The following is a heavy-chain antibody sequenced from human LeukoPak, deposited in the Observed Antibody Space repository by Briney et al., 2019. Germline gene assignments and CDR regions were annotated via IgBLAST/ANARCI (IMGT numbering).Heavy chain of an antibody. J-gene: IGHJ4*02. CDR1: GYTFTDYY. D-gene: IGHD6-13*01. CDR3: ARGEPYSRRGRDSDY. V-gene: IGHV1-2*06. Sequence: ASVKVSCKASGYTFTDYYLHWVRQAPGQGLEWMGRINPNSGGTNYAQRFQGRVTMIRDTSISTAYMELSRLRSDDTAVFYCARGEPYSRRGRDSDYWGQGTLVTVSS. CDR2: INPNSGGT.